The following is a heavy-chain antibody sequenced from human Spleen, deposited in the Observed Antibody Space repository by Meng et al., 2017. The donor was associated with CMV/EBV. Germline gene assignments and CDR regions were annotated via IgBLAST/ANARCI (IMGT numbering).Heavy chain of an antibody. D-gene: IGHD3-16*01. Sequence: ASVKVSCKASGYTFTAHYFHWVRQAPGQGLEWMGWIHPHRGDTNYAQQFQGRVTLTRDTSTSTVYMELSSLRSEETAVYYCARDGGDQQYDFDSWGQGTLVTVSS. CDR3: ARDGGDQQYDFDS. CDR2: IHPHRGDT. CDR1: GYTFTAHY. V-gene: IGHV1-2*02. J-gene: IGHJ4*02.